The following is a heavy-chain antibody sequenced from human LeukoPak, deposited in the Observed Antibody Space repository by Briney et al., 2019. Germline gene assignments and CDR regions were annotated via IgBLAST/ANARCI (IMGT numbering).Heavy chain of an antibody. CDR1: GFTFSSYD. Sequence: PGGSLRLSCAASGFTFSSYDMHWVRQATGKGLEWVSAIGTAGDTYYPGSVKGRFTISRENAKNSLYLQMNSLRAEDTAVYYCARVWESNWNWITWGQGTLVTVSS. V-gene: IGHV3-13*04. CDR2: IGTAGDT. CDR3: ARVWESNWNWIT. J-gene: IGHJ5*02. D-gene: IGHD1-7*01.